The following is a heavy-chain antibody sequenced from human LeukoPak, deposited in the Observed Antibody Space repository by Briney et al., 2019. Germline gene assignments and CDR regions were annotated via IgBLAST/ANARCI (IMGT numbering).Heavy chain of an antibody. D-gene: IGHD6-13*01. Sequence: SETLSLTCTVSGGSISSYYWNWIRQPAGKGLEWIGRIYTSGSTNCNPSLKSRVTMSVDTSKNQFSLKLTSVTAADTAVYYCARAWGSGWYHIDYWGQGTLVTVSS. CDR1: GGSISSYY. J-gene: IGHJ4*02. V-gene: IGHV4-4*07. CDR2: IYTSGST. CDR3: ARAWGSGWYHIDY.